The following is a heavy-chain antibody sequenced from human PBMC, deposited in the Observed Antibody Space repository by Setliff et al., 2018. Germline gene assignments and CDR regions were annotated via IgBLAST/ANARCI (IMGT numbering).Heavy chain of an antibody. CDR1: GASINSLSW. V-gene: IGHV4-4*02. Sequence: PSETLSLTCTVSGASINSLSWWSWVRQPPGKGLEWIGEIYHSGSTNYNPSLKSRVTISVDKSKNQFSLKLSSVTAADTAVYYCARGVNYYYYYMDVWGKGTTVTVSS. D-gene: IGHD3-3*01. J-gene: IGHJ6*03. CDR2: IYHSGST. CDR3: ARGVNYYYYYMDV.